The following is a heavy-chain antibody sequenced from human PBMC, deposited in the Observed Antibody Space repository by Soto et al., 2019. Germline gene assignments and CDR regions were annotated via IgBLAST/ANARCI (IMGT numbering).Heavy chain of an antibody. V-gene: IGHV4-31*03. Sequence: SETLSLTCTVSGGSISSGGYYWSWIRQHPGKGLEWIGYIYYSGSTYYNPSLKSRVTISVDTSKNQFSLKLSSVTAADTAVYYCESGGGGGYYYMDVWGKGTTVTVSS. CDR1: GGSISSGGYY. J-gene: IGHJ6*03. CDR3: ESGGGGGYYYMDV. CDR2: IYYSGST. D-gene: IGHD3-16*01.